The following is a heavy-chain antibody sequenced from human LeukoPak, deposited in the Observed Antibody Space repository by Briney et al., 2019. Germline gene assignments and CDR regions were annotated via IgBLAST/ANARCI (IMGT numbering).Heavy chain of an antibody. CDR3: AKDRIVVVPAAIPFDY. CDR2: LSGSGGST. D-gene: IGHD2-2*02. J-gene: IGHJ4*02. Sequence: GGSLRLSCAASGFTFSSYAMSWVRQAPGKGLEWVSALSGSGGSTYYADSVKGRFTISRDNSKNTLYLQMNRLRAEDTAVYYCAKDRIVVVPAAIPFDYWGQGTLVTVSS. CDR1: GFTFSSYA. V-gene: IGHV3-23*01.